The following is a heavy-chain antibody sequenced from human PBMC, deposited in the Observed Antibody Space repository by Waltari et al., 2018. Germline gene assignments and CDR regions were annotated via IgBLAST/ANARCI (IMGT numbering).Heavy chain of an antibody. CDR2: IIPIFGTA. V-gene: IGHV1-69*14. Sequence: QVQLVQSGAEVKKPGSPVKVSCKASGRTFSSYALSWVRKAHGQGLEWMGGIIPIFGTANYAQKFQGRVTITADKSTSTAYMELSSLRSEDTAVYYCALGTTVPHEDYWGQGTLVTVSS. D-gene: IGHD4-17*01. J-gene: IGHJ4*02. CDR3: ALGTTVPHEDY. CDR1: GRTFSSYA.